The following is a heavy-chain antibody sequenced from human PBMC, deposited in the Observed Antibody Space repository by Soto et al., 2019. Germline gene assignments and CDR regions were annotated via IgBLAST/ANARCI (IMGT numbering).Heavy chain of an antibody. D-gene: IGHD3-22*01. CDR3: ARITFLSDSGAYYYVPDY. J-gene: IGHJ4*02. CDR1: ECSISISNR. V-gene: IGHV4-4*02. CDR2: IFHSGST. Sequence: SVTLSLTGTVAECSISISNRWSMFRPPPGKGLEWVGEIFHSGSTNYNPSLRSRVTISVDKSKNQFSLMLSSVTAADTAVYYCARITFLSDSGAYYYVPDYWGQGTLVIVSS.